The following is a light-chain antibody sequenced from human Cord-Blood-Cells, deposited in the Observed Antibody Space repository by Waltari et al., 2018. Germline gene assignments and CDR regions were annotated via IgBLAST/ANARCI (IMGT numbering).Light chain of an antibody. CDR2: DAS. CDR3: QQLSNWLT. V-gene: IGKV3-11*01. Sequence: DIVLTQSPATLSLSPGERATLSCSASQSVSSYLDWYQQKPGQAPRLLIYDASNRATGLPARFSGSVSETDFTLTISSLEPEELAVYYCQQLSNWLTFGGGTKVEIK. CDR1: QSVSSY. J-gene: IGKJ4*01.